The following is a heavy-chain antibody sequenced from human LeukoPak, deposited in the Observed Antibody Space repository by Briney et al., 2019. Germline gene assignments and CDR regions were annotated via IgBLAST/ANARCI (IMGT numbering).Heavy chain of an antibody. CDR3: ASHSSGWYLGPFDY. J-gene: IGHJ4*02. V-gene: IGHV4-39*01. D-gene: IGHD6-19*01. CDR1: GGSISSSSYY. CDR2: IYYSGST. Sequence: PSETLFLTCTVSGGSISSSSYYWGWIRQPPGKGLEWIGSIYYSGSTYYNPSLKSRVTISADTSKNQFSLKLSSVTAADTAVYYCASHSSGWYLGPFDYWGQGTLVTVSS.